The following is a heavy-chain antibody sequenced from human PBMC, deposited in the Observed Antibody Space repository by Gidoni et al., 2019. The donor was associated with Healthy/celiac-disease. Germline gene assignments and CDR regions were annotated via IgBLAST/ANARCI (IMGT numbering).Heavy chain of an antibody. CDR3: AVVDTAMGADFDY. Sequence: QVQLVQSGAEVKKPWASVKFSCNASGYTFTSYGISWVRQAPGQGLEWMGWISAYNGNKNNAQKLQGRATMTTDTSTSTAYMELRSLRSDDTAVYYCAVVDTAMGADFDYWGQGTLVTVSS. J-gene: IGHJ4*02. D-gene: IGHD5-18*01. CDR1: GYTFTSYG. V-gene: IGHV1-18*01. CDR2: ISAYNGNK.